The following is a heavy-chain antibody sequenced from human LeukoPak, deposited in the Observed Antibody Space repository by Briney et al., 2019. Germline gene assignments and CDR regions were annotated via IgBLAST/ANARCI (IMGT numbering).Heavy chain of an antibody. CDR3: ARGGGRGDYNERYYFDY. Sequence: NTSETLSLTCTVSGGSISSYYWSWIRQPAGKGLEWIGRIYTSGSTNYNPSLKSRVTMSADTSKNQFSLNLNSVTAADTAVYYCARGGGRGDYNERYYFDYWGQGTLVTVSS. J-gene: IGHJ4*02. CDR1: GGSISSYY. D-gene: IGHD3-22*01. V-gene: IGHV4-4*07. CDR2: IYTSGST.